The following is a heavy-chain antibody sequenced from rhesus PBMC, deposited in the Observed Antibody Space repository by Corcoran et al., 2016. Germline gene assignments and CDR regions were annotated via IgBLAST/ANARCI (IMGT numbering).Heavy chain of an antibody. Sequence: QVQLQESGPGLMKPSETLSLTCTVSGVSISRHWWTWIRQPPGKGLEWNGENHGNTGSTHQNPSPKITNSKDASKNQFSLTLRSMTAADTAVYYCARWNVVTTYGLDSWGQGVVVTVSS. CDR3: ARWNVVTTYGLDS. V-gene: IGHV4-80*01. CDR1: GVSISRHW. CDR2: NHGNTGST. D-gene: IGHD2-33*01. J-gene: IGHJ6*01.